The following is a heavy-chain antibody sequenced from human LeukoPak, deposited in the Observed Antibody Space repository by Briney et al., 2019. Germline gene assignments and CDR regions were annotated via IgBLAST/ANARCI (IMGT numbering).Heavy chain of an antibody. V-gene: IGHV3-48*01. CDR2: ISSSSSTI. Sequence: GGSLRLSCAASGFTFSSYSMNWVRQAPGKGLEWVSYISSSSSTIYYADSVKGRFTISRDNAKNSLYLQMNSLRAEDTAVYYCARDYLRLGDGWGQGTLVTVSS. J-gene: IGHJ4*02. D-gene: IGHD5/OR15-5a*01. CDR1: GFTFSSYS. CDR3: ARDYLRLGDG.